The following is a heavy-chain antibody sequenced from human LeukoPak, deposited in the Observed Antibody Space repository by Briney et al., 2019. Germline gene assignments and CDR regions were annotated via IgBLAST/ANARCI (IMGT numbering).Heavy chain of an antibody. Sequence: PSETLSLTCTVSGGSISSYYWSWIRQPPGKGLEWRGGINHSGSTNYNPSLKSRVTISVDTSKNQFSLKLSSVTAADTGVYYCARGRLYNWNGKGLSWFDPWGQGTLVTVSS. J-gene: IGHJ5*02. V-gene: IGHV4-34*01. CDR2: INHSGST. CDR1: GGSISSYY. D-gene: IGHD1-1*01. CDR3: ARGRLYNWNGKGLSWFDP.